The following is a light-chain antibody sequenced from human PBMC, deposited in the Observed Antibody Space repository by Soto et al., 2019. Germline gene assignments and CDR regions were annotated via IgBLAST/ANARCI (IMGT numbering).Light chain of an antibody. CDR3: SSFTSGGTWV. Sequence: QSALTQPASVSGSPGQSITISCTGTSSDVGAYNHVSWYQQHAGKVPKVMIYEVNNRPSGVSNRFSASKSGNTASLTISGLQAEDEATYYCSSFTSGGTWVFGGGTKLTVL. J-gene: IGLJ3*02. V-gene: IGLV2-14*03. CDR2: EVN. CDR1: SSDVGAYNH.